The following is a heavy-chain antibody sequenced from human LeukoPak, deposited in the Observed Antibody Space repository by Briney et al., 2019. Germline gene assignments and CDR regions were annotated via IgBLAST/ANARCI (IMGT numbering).Heavy chain of an antibody. D-gene: IGHD3-22*01. Sequence: GGSLRLSCAASGFTFSSYAMHWVRQAPGKGLEYVSTISSNGGSAYYANSVKGRFTISRDNSKNTQYLQMGSLRDEDMAVYYCARALTFYYSVSFDIWGQGTKVTVSS. CDR1: GFTFSSYA. CDR3: ARALTFYYSVSFDI. J-gene: IGHJ3*02. CDR2: ISSNGGSA. V-gene: IGHV3-64*01.